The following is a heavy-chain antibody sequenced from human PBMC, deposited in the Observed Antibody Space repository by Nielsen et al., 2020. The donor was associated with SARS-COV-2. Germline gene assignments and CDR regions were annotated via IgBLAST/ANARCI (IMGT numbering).Heavy chain of an antibody. D-gene: IGHD3-10*01. J-gene: IGHJ4*02. CDR2: ISGSGGRT. CDR3: ARDPSGTGETFDF. CDR1: GSTFNTYD. Sequence: GGSLRLSCAASGSTFNTYDMTWVRQAPGQGLEWVSSISGSGGRTNSADSVKGRFTISRDNSKSTLYLQMNSLRDDDTAVFYCARDPSGTGETFDFWGRGTLVTVSS. V-gene: IGHV3-23*01.